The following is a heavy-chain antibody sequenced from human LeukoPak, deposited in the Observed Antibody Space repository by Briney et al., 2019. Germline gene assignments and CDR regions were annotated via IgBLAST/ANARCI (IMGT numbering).Heavy chain of an antibody. CDR3: ARTSVVPAASLFDY. J-gene: IGHJ4*02. Sequence: GEPLKISCKGSGYSFTSYWIGWVRQLPGKGLEWMGIIYPGDSDTRYSPSFQGQVTISADKSISTAYLQWSSLKASDTAMYYCARTSVVPAASLFDYWGQGTLVTVSS. V-gene: IGHV5-51*01. CDR1: GYSFTSYW. CDR2: IYPGDSDT. D-gene: IGHD2-2*01.